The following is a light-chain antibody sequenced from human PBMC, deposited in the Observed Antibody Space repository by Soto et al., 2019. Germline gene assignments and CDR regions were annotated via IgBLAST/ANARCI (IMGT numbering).Light chain of an antibody. CDR1: QSVSSN. Sequence: EIVMTQSPATLSVSPGERATLSCRASQSVSSNLAWYQQKPGQAPRLLIYVASTRATGIPARFSGRGSGTDFTLTISSLQSEDFAVYYCQQYNNWPPPLTFGGGTKVEIK. V-gene: IGKV3-15*01. J-gene: IGKJ4*01. CDR2: VAS. CDR3: QQYNNWPPPLT.